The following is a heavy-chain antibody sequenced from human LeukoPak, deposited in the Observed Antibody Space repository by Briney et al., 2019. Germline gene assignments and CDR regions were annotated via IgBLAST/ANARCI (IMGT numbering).Heavy chain of an antibody. J-gene: IGHJ5*02. CDR1: GFTFSSYS. V-gene: IGHV3-21*01. CDR2: ISSGSSCI. Sequence: GGSLRLSCAASGFTFSSYSMHWVRQAPGKGLEWVASISSGSSCIYYADSVKGRFTISRDNAKNSLYLQMNSLRAEDTAAYYCARAQIIAAAGLNWFDPWGQGPLVTVSS. D-gene: IGHD6-13*01. CDR3: ARAQIIAAAGLNWFDP.